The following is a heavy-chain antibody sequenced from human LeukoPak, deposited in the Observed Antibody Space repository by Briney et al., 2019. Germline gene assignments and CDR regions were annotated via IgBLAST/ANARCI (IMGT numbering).Heavy chain of an antibody. CDR3: ANGPLYEGTQVDY. Sequence: GGSLRLSCAASGFTVSSNYMSWVRQAPGKGLEWVSAISGSGGRTYYADSVKGRFTISRDNSKNTLYLQMNSLRAEDTAVYYCANGPLYEGTQVDYWGQGTLVTVSS. CDR1: GFTVSSNY. D-gene: IGHD3-3*01. V-gene: IGHV3-23*01. J-gene: IGHJ4*02. CDR2: ISGSGGRT.